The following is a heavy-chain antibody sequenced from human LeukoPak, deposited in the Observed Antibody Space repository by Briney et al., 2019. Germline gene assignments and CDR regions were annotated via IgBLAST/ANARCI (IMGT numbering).Heavy chain of an antibody. D-gene: IGHD2/OR15-2a*01. Sequence: GGSLRLSCVASGFTFTTYWMAWVRQAPGKGLEWVANIKQDGSEEHYADSVRGRFTISRDNAKNSLYLLMNSLRAEDTAVYYCSNGIYDRSYWGQGTLVTVSS. CDR1: GFTFTTYW. V-gene: IGHV3-7*01. CDR3: SNGIYDRSY. J-gene: IGHJ4*02. CDR2: IKQDGSEE.